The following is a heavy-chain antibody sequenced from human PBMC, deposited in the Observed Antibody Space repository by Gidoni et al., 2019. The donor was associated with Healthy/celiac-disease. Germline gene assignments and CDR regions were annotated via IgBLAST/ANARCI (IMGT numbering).Heavy chain of an antibody. D-gene: IGHD3-10*01. V-gene: IGHV4-39*07. J-gene: IGHJ4*02. CDR2: IYYSGST. Sequence: QLQLQESGPGLVKPSETLSLTCTVSGGSISSRSYYWGWIRQPPGKGLEWIGGIYYSGSTYYNPSLKSRVTISVDTSKNQFSLKLSSVTAADTAVYYCASYGPGSYYSVDLDYWGQGTLVTVSS. CDR1: GGSISSRSYY. CDR3: ASYGPGSYYSVDLDY.